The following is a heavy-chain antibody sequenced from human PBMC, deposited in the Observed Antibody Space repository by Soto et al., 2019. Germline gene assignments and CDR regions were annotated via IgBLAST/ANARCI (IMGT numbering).Heavy chain of an antibody. V-gene: IGHV4-30-2*01. J-gene: IGHJ5*02. CDR3: ARARRYDLYGSGSQRRNLPPFPFNWFDP. CDR1: GGSIISGGYS. Sequence: PSETLSLTCAVAGGSIISGGYSWSWIRQPPGKGLEWIGYIYHSGSTYYNPSLKSRVTISVDRSKNQFSLKLSSVTAADTAVYYCARARRYDLYGSGSQRRNLPPFPFNWFDPWGQGTLVTVSS. D-gene: IGHD3-10*01. CDR2: IYHSGST.